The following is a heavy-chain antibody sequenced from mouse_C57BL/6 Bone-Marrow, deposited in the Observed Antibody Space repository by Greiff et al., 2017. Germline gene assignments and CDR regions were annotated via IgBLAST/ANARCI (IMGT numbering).Heavy chain of an antibody. D-gene: IGHD1-1*01. V-gene: IGHV5-6*02. CDR1: GFTFSSYG. CDR3: ARRGGTTVVNAMDY. Sequence: EVKLVESGGDLVKPGGSLKLSCAASGFTFSSYGMSWVRQTPDKRLEWVATISSGGSFTYYPDSVKGRFTFSRDNAKNTLYLQMSSLKSEDTAMYYCARRGGTTVVNAMDYWGQGTSVTVSS. CDR2: ISSGGSFT. J-gene: IGHJ4*01.